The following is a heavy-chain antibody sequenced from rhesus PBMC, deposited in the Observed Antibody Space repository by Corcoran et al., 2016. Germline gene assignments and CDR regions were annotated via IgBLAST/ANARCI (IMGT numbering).Heavy chain of an antibody. J-gene: IGHJ1*01. CDR3: ARTAVSWNDGFRF. CDR2: IHGSGGST. Sequence: QVQLQESGPGLVKPSATLSPPCAVSGGSISSNYWSWLRQPPGKGLAWIGRIHGSGGSTDYNPSLKSRVTIATDTSKNQLSLKLSSGTAADTAVYYWARTAVSWNDGFRFWGQGALVTVSS. CDR1: GGSISSNY. D-gene: IGHD1-14*01. V-gene: IGHV4-160*01.